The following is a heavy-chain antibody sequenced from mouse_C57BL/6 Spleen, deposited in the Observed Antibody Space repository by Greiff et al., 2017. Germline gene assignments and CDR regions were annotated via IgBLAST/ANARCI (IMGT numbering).Heavy chain of an antibody. CDR1: GYTFTSYD. J-gene: IGHJ4*01. CDR3: YAMDY. CDR2: LYPGDGST. Sequence: QVQLQQSGPELVKPGASVKLSCKASGYTFTSYDINWVKQRPGQGLEWIGWLYPGDGSTKYNEKFKGKATLTVDTSSSTAYMELHSLTSEDSAVYFCYAMDYWGQGTSVTVSS. V-gene: IGHV1-85*01.